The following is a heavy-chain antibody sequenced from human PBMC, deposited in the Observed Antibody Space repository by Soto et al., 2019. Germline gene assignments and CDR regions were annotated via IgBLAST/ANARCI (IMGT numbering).Heavy chain of an antibody. V-gene: IGHV3-30*18. CDR2: ISYDGSNK. J-gene: IGHJ4*02. CDR3: AKDAVLRYFDWHHYFDY. D-gene: IGHD3-9*01. Sequence: PGGSLRLSCAASGFTFSSYGMHWVRQAPGKGLEWVAVISYDGSNKYYADSVKGRFTISRDNSKNTLYLQMNSLRAEDTAVYYCAKDAVLRYFDWHHYFDYWGQGTLVTVSS. CDR1: GFTFSSYG.